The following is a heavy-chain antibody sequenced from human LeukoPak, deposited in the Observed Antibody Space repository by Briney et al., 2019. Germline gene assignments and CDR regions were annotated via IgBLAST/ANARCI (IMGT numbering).Heavy chain of an antibody. CDR3: VKASSDYYYDS. CDR2: ISSKGDST. CDR1: GFTFSTYA. V-gene: IGHV3-64D*06. D-gene: IGHD3-22*01. Sequence: PGGSLRLSCSASGFTFSTYAMHWVRQAPGKGLEYVSAISSKGDSTFYADSVKGRFTISRDNSKNTLYLQMSSLRAEDTAVYYCVKASSDYYYDSWGQGTLVTASS. J-gene: IGHJ5*01.